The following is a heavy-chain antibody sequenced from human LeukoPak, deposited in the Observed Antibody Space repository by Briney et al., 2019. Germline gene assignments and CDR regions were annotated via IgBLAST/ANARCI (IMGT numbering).Heavy chain of an antibody. V-gene: IGHV1-18*01. J-gene: IGHJ6*02. CDR3: AIGYSSGWYENYYGMDV. Sequence: ASVKVSCKASGYTFTSYGISWVRQAPGQGLEWMGWISAYNGNTNYAQKLQGRVTMTTDTSTSTAYMELRSLRSDDTAVYYCAIGYSSGWYENYYGMDVWGQGTTVTVSS. CDR1: GYTFTSYG. D-gene: IGHD6-19*01. CDR2: ISAYNGNT.